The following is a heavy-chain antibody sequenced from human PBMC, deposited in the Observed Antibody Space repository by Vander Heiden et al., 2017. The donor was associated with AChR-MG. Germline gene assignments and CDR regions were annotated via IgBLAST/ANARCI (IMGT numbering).Heavy chain of an antibody. Sequence: QVQLQQWGAGLLKPSETLSLTCAVYGGSFSGYYWGWIRQPPGKGLEWIGEINHSGSTNYNPSLKSRVTISVDTSKNKFSLKLSSVTAADTAVYYCARRLGYCSGGSCYSSLYFQHWGQGTLVTVSS. CDR2: INHSGST. D-gene: IGHD2-15*01. CDR1: GGSFSGYY. CDR3: ARRLGYCSGGSCYSSLYFQH. J-gene: IGHJ1*01. V-gene: IGHV4-34*01.